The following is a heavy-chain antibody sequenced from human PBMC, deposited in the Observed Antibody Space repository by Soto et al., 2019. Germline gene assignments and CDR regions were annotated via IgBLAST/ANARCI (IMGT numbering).Heavy chain of an antibody. CDR2: IYYSGST. D-gene: IGHD6-19*01. CDR3: ASLPVGSSGWYLDY. CDR1: GGSISSSSYY. Sequence: PSETLSLTCTVSGGSISSSSYYWGWIRQPPGKGLEWIGSIYYSGSTYYNPSLKSRVTISVDTSKNQFSLKLSSVTAADTAVYYCASLPVGSSGWYLDYWGQGTLVTVSS. V-gene: IGHV4-39*01. J-gene: IGHJ4*02.